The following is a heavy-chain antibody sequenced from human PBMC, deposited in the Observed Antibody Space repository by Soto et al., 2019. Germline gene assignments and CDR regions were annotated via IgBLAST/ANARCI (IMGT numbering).Heavy chain of an antibody. J-gene: IGHJ4*02. CDR3: VRQSDCSGGSCSSGN. V-gene: IGHV4-4*02. CDR1: GGSISNNNW. CDR2: IFHSGST. D-gene: IGHD2-15*01. Sequence: QVQLQESGPGLVKPSGTLSLTCAVSGGSISNNNWWSWVRQPPGKGLEWIGEIFHSGSTNYNPSLTSRGTISVDKSKNQFFLTLNSVTAADTAVYYCVRQSDCSGGSCSSGNWGQGTLVTVSS.